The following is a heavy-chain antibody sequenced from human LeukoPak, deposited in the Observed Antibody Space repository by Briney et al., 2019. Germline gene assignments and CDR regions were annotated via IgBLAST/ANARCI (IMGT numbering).Heavy chain of an antibody. V-gene: IGHV3-15*01. CDR1: GFIFSDAW. J-gene: IGHJ4*02. CDR2: IKSKTDGGTT. CDR3: ATGVSSGDDC. Sequence: GGSLRLSCAASGFIFSDAWMIWVRQVPGKGLEWVGRIKSKTDGGTTDYAAPVKGRFTISRDDSENTLHLQMSSLKSEDTAIYYCATGVSSGDDCWGQGTLVTVSS. D-gene: IGHD3-10*01.